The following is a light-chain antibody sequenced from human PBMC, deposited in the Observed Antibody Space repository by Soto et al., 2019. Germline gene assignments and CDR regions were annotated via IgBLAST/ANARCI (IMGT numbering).Light chain of an antibody. CDR2: EAS. CDR1: QSVSSY. J-gene: IGKJ1*01. Sequence: EIVLTQSPATLSLSPGERATLSCRASQSVSSYLAWYQQKPGQAPRLLIHEASNRATGIPARFSGSGPGTDFTLTISSLEPEDFAVYYCQHRNNWLWTFGQGTKVDIK. CDR3: QHRNNWLWT. V-gene: IGKV3-11*01.